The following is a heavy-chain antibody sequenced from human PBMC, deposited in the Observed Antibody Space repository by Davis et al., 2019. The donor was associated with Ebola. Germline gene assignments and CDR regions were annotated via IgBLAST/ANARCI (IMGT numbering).Heavy chain of an antibody. D-gene: IGHD3-10*01. J-gene: IGHJ6*02. CDR1: GYTFTGYY. V-gene: IGHV1-2*06. Sequence: AASVKVSCKASGYTFTGYYMHWVRQAPGQGLEWMGRINPNSGGTNYAQKFQGRVTMTRDTSISTAYMELSRLRSDDTAVYYCSRDGEWFGELLVYYYGMDVWGQGTTVTVSS. CDR2: INPNSGGT. CDR3: SRDGEWFGELLVYYYGMDV.